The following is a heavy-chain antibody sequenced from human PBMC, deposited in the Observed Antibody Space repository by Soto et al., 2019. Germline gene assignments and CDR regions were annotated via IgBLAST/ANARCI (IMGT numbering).Heavy chain of an antibody. CDR3: AREAYSATFGYVTNPNWFDP. V-gene: IGHV1-2*02. Sequence: QVHLVQSGPEVMKPGASLKVSCKASGYSFSHHFMHWVRQVPGHGLEWMGWINSANGATKSSPKFQGRLTMTADTSTDTAYMELRGLTSDDTAIYFCAREAYSATFGYVTNPNWFDPWGQGTLLTVSS. D-gene: IGHD2-15*01. J-gene: IGHJ5*02. CDR2: INSANGAT. CDR1: GYSFSHHF.